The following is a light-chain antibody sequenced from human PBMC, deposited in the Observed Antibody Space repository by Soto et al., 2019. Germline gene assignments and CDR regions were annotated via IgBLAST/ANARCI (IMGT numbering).Light chain of an antibody. CDR3: QKYNSAPVP. CDR1: QGISNY. CDR2: AAS. Sequence: DIQMTQSPSALSASVGDRVTITCRASQGISNYLVWYQQKPDKDPKLLINAASTLQSGMQSRFSGSGSGTDFTLTISSLQPEDFATYYCQKYNSAPVPFGQGTKLEIK. V-gene: IGKV1-27*01. J-gene: IGKJ2*01.